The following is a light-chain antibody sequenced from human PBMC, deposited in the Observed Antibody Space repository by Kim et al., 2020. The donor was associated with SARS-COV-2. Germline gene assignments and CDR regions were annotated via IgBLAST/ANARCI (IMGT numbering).Light chain of an antibody. CDR1: SSNIGNNY. Sequence: QPVLTQPPSASASPGQRVTISCSGSSSNIGNNYVYWYQQPPGTAPKLLIYRNNHRPSGVPDRFAGSKSGTSASLAISGLRSEDEDDYYCAAWDDSLSGPVFGGGTQLTVL. CDR2: RNN. CDR3: AAWDDSLSGPV. J-gene: IGLJ2*01. V-gene: IGLV1-47*01.